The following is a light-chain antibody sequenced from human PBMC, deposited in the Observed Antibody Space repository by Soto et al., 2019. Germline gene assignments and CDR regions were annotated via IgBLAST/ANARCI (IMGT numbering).Light chain of an antibody. CDR2: DAS. CDR1: QNISNF. V-gene: IGKV1-39*01. J-gene: IGKJ1*01. CDR3: QQSYITPRT. Sequence: DMQMTQYPSSLSASVGDRVTITCRASQNISNFLNWYHQKPGKAPKLLIYDASNLQSGVPSRFSGSGSGTDCTLTISSLQPEDFATDYFQQSYITPRTFGQGTKVDIK.